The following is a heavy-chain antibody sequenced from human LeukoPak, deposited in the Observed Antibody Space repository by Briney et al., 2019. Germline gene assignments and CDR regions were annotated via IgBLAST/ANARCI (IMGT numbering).Heavy chain of an antibody. CDR3: GRKAGDCGGGSCYSIDY. J-gene: IGHJ4*02. D-gene: IGHD2-15*01. CDR1: GGSFSSEA. CDR2: IIPIFGTA. V-gene: IGHV1-69*05. Sequence: GASVKVSCKAFGGSFSSEAISWVRQAPGQGLEWMGGIIPIFGTANYAQKLQGRVTITTDESTSTAYMEVRSLRSEDTAVYYCGRKAGDCGGGSCYSIDYWGPGTLVTVSS.